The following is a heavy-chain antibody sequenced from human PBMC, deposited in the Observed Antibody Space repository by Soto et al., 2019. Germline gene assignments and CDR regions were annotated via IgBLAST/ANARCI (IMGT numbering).Heavy chain of an antibody. V-gene: IGHV4-31*03. CDR1: GGSIRNGNYY. D-gene: IGHD1-1*01. Sequence: QVQLQESGPGLVKASQTLSLPCTVSGGSIRNGNYYWSWIRQLPGKGLEWIGNIYYIGTTSYNPSLKSRVIISIDTSKNQFSLELTSVLAADTAVYYCAKNETTRPWFDPWGQGTLVTVSS. CDR3: AKNETTRPWFDP. CDR2: IYYIGTT. J-gene: IGHJ5*02.